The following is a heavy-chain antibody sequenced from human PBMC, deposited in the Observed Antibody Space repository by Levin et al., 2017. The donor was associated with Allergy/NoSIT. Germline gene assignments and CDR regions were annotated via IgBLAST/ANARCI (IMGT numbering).Heavy chain of an antibody. D-gene: IGHD5-18*01. CDR3: ARQTAMALTLDY. CDR2: ISYDGSNK. CDR1: GFTFSSYA. Sequence: GGSLRLSCAASGFTFSSYAMHWVRQAPGKGLEWVAVISYDGSNKYYADSVKGRFTISRDNSKNTLYLQMNSLRAEDTAVYYCARQTAMALTLDYWGQGTLVTVSS. V-gene: IGHV3-30*04. J-gene: IGHJ4*02.